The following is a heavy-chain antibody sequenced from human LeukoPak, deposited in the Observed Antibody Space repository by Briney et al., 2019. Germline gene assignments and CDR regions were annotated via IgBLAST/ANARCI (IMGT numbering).Heavy chain of an antibody. J-gene: IGHJ4*02. V-gene: IGHV3-30*03. CDR2: ISYDGSYK. Sequence: PGRSLRLSCAASGFTFSSRGMHWVRQAPGKGMEWVAVISYDGSYKYYADSVKGRFTISRDSSKNTLYLQMNSLRAEDTAVYYCARDRVAVALYYFDYWGQGTLVTVSS. CDR3: ARDRVAVALYYFDY. D-gene: IGHD6-19*01. CDR1: GFTFSSRG.